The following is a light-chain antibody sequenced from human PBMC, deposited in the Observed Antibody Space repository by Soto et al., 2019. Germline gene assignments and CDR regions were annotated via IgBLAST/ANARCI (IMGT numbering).Light chain of an antibody. J-gene: IGKJ5*01. V-gene: IGKV3-11*01. CDR3: QQRSNWPIT. CDR2: DAS. Sequence: EILLTQSPATLSLSPGARATLSCRASQSVSSYLAWYQQKPGQAPRLLIYDASNRASGIPARFSGSGSGTDFTLTISSLEPEDFAVYYCQQRSNWPITFGQGTRLEIK. CDR1: QSVSSY.